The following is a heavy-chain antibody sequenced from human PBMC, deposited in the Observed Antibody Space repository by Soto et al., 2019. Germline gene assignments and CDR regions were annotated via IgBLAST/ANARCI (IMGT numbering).Heavy chain of an antibody. CDR1: GGTFSTYA. Sequence: QVQLVQSGAEVKKPGSSVKVSCKAPGGTFSTYAISWVRQAPGQGLEWMGGVIPIFGTPKYAQKFQGRVTITADESTSTGYMELRSLRSEDTAVYYCARSQCVSSSLDIYYYYYYGMDVWGQGTTVTVSS. V-gene: IGHV1-69*01. CDR2: VIPIFGTP. CDR3: ARSQCVSSSLDIYYYYYYGMDV. J-gene: IGHJ6*02. D-gene: IGHD6-19*01.